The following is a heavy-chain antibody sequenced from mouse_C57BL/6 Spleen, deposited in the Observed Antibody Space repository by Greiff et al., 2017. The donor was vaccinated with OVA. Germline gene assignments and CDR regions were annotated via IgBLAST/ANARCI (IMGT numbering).Heavy chain of an antibody. D-gene: IGHD1-1*01. V-gene: IGHV1-82*01. Sequence: QVRLQQSGPELVKPGASVKISCKASGYAFSSSWMNWVKQRPGKGLEWIGRIYPGDGDTNYNGKFKGKATLTADKSSSTAYMQLSSLTSEDSAVYFCARDYGSSYWYFDVWGTGTTVTVSS. CDR3: ARDYGSSYWYFDV. CDR2: IYPGDGDT. J-gene: IGHJ1*03. CDR1: GYAFSSSW.